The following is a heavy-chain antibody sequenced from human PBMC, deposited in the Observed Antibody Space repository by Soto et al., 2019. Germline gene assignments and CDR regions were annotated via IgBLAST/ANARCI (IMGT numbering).Heavy chain of an antibody. CDR1: GFTFSSYE. Sequence: PGGSLRLSCAASGFTFSSYEMNWVRQAPGKGLEWVSYISRSGGTIYYADSVKGRFTISRDNAKNSRYLQMNSLRAEDTAVYYCARHAGIYGSGPPGYWGQGTLVTVSS. J-gene: IGHJ4*02. V-gene: IGHV3-48*03. CDR3: ARHAGIYGSGPPGY. CDR2: ISRSGGTI. D-gene: IGHD3-10*01.